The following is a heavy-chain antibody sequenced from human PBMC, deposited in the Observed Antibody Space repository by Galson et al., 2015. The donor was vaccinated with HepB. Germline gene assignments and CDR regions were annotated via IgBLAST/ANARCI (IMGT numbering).Heavy chain of an antibody. Sequence: SLRLSCAVSGFTFSSYAMSWVRQAPGKGLEWVSTTSGRGDRSYYADSVKGRFTISRDNSKNTLYLQMNTLRVEDTAVFYCAKGGENYGDSRFDYWGQGTLVTVSS. V-gene: IGHV3-23*01. CDR2: TSGRGDRS. J-gene: IGHJ4*02. CDR3: AKGGENYGDSRFDY. D-gene: IGHD4-17*01. CDR1: GFTFSSYA.